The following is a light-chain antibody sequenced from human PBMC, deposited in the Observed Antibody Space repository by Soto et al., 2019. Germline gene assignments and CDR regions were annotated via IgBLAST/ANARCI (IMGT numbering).Light chain of an antibody. CDR3: QQSHSTPWT. CDR2: AAS. J-gene: IGKJ1*01. CDR1: QSISTY. V-gene: IGKV1-39*01. Sequence: DIQMTQSPSSLSASVGDRVTSTCRASQSISTYVNWYQQKPGKAPRLLIYAASTLQSGVPSRFSGNGFGTDFSLSITSLQVEDIATYYCQQSHSTPWTFGQGTNVEVK.